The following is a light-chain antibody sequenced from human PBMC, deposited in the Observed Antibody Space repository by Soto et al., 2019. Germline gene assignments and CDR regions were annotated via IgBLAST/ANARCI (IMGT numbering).Light chain of an antibody. CDR2: EVT. CDR1: SSDLGGYNY. CDR3: FSYAGNSVYV. Sequence: QSVLTQPASVSGSPGQSITISCTGTSSDLGGYNYVSWYQQHPGKAPKLMIYEVTNRPSGVSNRFSGSKSGNTASLTISGLQAEDEADYYCFSYAGNSVYVFGTGTKVTVL. J-gene: IGLJ1*01. V-gene: IGLV2-14*01.